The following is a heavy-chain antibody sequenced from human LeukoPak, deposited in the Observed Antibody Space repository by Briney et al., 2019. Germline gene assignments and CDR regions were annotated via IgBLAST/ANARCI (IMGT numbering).Heavy chain of an antibody. Sequence: ASVKVSCKASGGTFSSYAISWVRQAPGQGLEWMGGIIPIFGTADYAQKFQDRLTITADESTSTAYMELSSLRSEDTAVYYCARSYSSSWYRYWGQGTLVTVSS. CDR2: IIPIFGTA. D-gene: IGHD6-13*01. V-gene: IGHV1-69*13. CDR1: GGTFSSYA. CDR3: ARSYSSSWYRY. J-gene: IGHJ4*02.